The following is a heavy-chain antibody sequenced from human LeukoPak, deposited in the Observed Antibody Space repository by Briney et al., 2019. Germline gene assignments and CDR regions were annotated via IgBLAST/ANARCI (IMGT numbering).Heavy chain of an antibody. CDR2: ISAYNGNT. J-gene: IGHJ6*03. CDR1: GYTFTSYG. V-gene: IGHV1-18*01. D-gene: IGHD2-21*01. Sequence: ASVKVSCKASGYTFTSYGISWVRQAPGQGLEWMGWISAYNGNTNYAQKLQGRVTMTTDTSTSTAYMELRSLRSDDTAVYYCARAYCGGDCYLYYYYYYMDVWGKGTTVTVSS. CDR3: ARAYCGGDCYLYYYYYYMDV.